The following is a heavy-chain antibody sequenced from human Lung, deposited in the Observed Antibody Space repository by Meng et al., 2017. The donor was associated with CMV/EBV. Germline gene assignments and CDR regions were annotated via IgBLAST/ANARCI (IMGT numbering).Heavy chain of an antibody. D-gene: IGHD6-19*01. J-gene: IGHJ4*02. Sequence: QGRRRGPGPGWVKPSGTLSLTCAGSGGSISSSNWWSWVRQPPGKGLEWIGEIYHSGSTNYNPSLKSRVTISVDKSKNQFSLNLSSVTAADTAVYYCARVGQWLPIDYWGQGTLVTVSS. CDR3: ARVGQWLPIDY. V-gene: IGHV4-4*02. CDR1: GGSISSSNW. CDR2: IYHSGST.